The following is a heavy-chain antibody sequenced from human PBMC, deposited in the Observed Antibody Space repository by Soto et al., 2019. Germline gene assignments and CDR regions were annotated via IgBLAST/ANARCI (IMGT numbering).Heavy chain of an antibody. CDR3: GMGWGYGSGSYYNVPLDY. CDR1: GGTFSSYT. J-gene: IGHJ4*02. CDR2: IIPILGIA. V-gene: IGHV1-69*02. D-gene: IGHD3-10*01. Sequence: QVQLVQSGAEVKKPGSSVKVSCKASGGTFSSYTISWVRQAPGQGLEWMGRIIPILGIANYAQKFQGRVTITADKSTSTAYMELSSLRSEDTAVYYCGMGWGYGSGSYYNVPLDYWGQGTLVTVSS.